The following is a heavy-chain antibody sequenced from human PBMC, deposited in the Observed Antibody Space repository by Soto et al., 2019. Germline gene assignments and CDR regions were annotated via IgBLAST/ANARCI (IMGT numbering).Heavy chain of an antibody. CDR3: ARLLYDSSGNNWFDP. CDR1: GYTFTSYG. Sequence: ASVKVSCKASGYTFTSYGISWVRQAPGQGLEWMGGISPNFRTPDYAQKLQARVTITADESTSTAYMELSGLRSDDTAVYYCARLLYDSSGNNWFDPWGQGTLVTVSS. V-gene: IGHV1-18*01. CDR2: ISPNFRTP. D-gene: IGHD3-22*01. J-gene: IGHJ5*02.